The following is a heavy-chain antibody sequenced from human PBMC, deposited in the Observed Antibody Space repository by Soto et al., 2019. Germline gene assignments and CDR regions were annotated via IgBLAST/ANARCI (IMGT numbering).Heavy chain of an antibody. Sequence: GGSLILSCAASGFTFSSYSMNWFRQAPWKGLEWVSYISSSSSTIYYADSVKGRFTISRDNAKNSLYLQMNSLRDEDTAVYYCARDNELATHYAPFDYWGQGTLVTVSS. CDR1: GFTFSSYS. J-gene: IGHJ4*02. V-gene: IGHV3-48*02. D-gene: IGHD4-17*01. CDR3: ARDNELATHYAPFDY. CDR2: ISSSSSTI.